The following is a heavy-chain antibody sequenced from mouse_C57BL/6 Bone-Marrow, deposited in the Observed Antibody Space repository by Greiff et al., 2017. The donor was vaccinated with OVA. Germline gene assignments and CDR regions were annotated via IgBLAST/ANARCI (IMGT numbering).Heavy chain of an antibody. J-gene: IGHJ3*01. D-gene: IGHD2-3*01. V-gene: IGHV7-1*02. CDR3: ARALDGYWGFAY. CDR2: SRNKANDYTT. Sequence: EVQRVESGGGLVQPGGSLRLSCATSGFTFSDFYMEWVRQPPGKRLEWIAASRNKANDYTTEYSASVKGRFIVSRDTSQSILYLQMNALRAEDTAIYYCARALDGYWGFAYWGQGTLVTVSA. CDR1: GFTFSDFY.